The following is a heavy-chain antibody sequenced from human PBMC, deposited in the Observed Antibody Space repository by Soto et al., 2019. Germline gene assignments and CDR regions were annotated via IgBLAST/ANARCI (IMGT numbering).Heavy chain of an antibody. Sequence: ASVKVSCKASGYTFTSYDINWVRQATGQGLEWMGWMNPNSGNTGYAQKFQGRVTMTRNTSISTAYMELSSLRSEDTAVYYCARGNGYCSSTSCYKDWFDPWGQGTLVTVSS. CDR3: ARGNGYCSSTSCYKDWFDP. D-gene: IGHD2-2*02. CDR1: GYTFTSYD. V-gene: IGHV1-8*01. J-gene: IGHJ5*02. CDR2: MNPNSGNT.